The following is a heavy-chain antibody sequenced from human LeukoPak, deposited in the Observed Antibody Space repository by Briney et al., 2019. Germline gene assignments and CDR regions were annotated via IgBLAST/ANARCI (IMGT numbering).Heavy chain of an antibody. J-gene: IGHJ6*02. CDR3: AKSGPGIAVSGTKDYYYYGMDV. D-gene: IGHD6-19*01. V-gene: IGHV3-23*01. CDR2: ISGCGGST. CDR1: GFTFSTYA. Sequence: PGESLRLSCAASGFTFSTYAMSWARQAHGKGLEWVSAISGCGGSTYYADSVKGRSTISRDNSKNTLYLQMNGLRAEDTAVYYCAKSGPGIAVSGTKDYYYYGMDVWGQGTTVTVSS.